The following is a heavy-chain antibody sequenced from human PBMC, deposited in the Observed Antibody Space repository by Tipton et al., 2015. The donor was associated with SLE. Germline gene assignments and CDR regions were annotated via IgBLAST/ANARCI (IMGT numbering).Heavy chain of an antibody. J-gene: IGHJ4*02. V-gene: IGHV4-59*08. CDR3: ARHAGSSSSFDY. D-gene: IGHD6-6*01. Sequence: TLSLTCSVSGASISTYYWGWIRQAPGKGLEWVGCMRHSGITNYNPSLKSRVTMSADTSKNQFSLKVYSVTAADAAVYYCARHAGSSSSFDYWGQGTLVTVSS. CDR2: MRHSGIT. CDR1: GASISTYY.